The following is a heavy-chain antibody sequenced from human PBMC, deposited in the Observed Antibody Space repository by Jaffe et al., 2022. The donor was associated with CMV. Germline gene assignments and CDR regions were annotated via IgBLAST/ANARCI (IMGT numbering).Heavy chain of an antibody. D-gene: IGHD2-2*01. J-gene: IGHJ5*02. CDR1: GGSFSGYY. V-gene: IGHV4-34*01. CDR2: INHSGST. CDR3: ATLGYCSSTSCYHNWFDP. Sequence: QVQLQQWGAGLLKPSETLSLTCAVYGGSFSGYYWSWIRQPPGKGLEWIGEINHSGSTNYNPSLKSRVTISVDTSKNQFSLKLSSVTAADTAVYYCATLGYCSSTSCYHNWFDPWGQGTLVTVSS.